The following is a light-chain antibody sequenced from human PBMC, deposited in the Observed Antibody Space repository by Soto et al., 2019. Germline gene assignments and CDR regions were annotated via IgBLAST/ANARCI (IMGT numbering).Light chain of an antibody. J-gene: IGLJ1*01. CDR2: GNG. V-gene: IGLV1-40*01. CDR1: SSNIGAGYG. CDR3: QSFDSSLNGYV. Sequence: QSVLTQPPSVSGAPGQRVTISCTGSSSNIGAGYGVHWYQQLPGTAPKLLIYGNGNRPSGVPDRFSGSTSGTSASLAITGPQAEGEADYYCQSFDSSLNGYVFGTGTKVTVL.